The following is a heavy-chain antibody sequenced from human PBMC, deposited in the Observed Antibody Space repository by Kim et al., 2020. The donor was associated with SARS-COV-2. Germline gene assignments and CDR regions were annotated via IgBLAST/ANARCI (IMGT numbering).Heavy chain of an antibody. Sequence: KGRFTLSRDNAKNSLDLQMNSLEAEETAVYFCARDFRYGSGSYYRYYFDYWGQGTLVTVSS. CDR3: ARDFRYGSGSYYRYYFDY. D-gene: IGHD3-10*01. J-gene: IGHJ4*02. V-gene: IGHV3-11*04.